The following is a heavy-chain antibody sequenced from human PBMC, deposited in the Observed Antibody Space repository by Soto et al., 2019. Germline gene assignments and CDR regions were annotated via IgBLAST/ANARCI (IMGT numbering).Heavy chain of an antibody. D-gene: IGHD2-21*01. CDR2: ISTGGAYM. Sequence: EVQLVESGGGLVKAGGSLRLFCTASGFTFRNYNMNWVRQAPGKGLEWVSSISTGGAYMFYADSVKGRFPISRDNAQNSLFLQIDSPRAEDTAVYYCARDIASPGGDYFDSWGQGTLVTVSS. J-gene: IGHJ4*02. CDR1: GFTFRNYN. CDR3: ARDIASPGGDYFDS. V-gene: IGHV3-21*06.